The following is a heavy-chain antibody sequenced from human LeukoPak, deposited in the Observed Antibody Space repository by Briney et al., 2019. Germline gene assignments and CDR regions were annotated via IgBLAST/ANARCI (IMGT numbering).Heavy chain of an antibody. Sequence: SETLSLTCTVSGGSISSSSYYWGWIRQPPGKGLEWIGSIYYSGSTYYNPSLKSRVTIFIDTSKNQFSLKLTSVTAADTAVYYCAGLGGVATPGTSLDYWGQGNLVIVSS. CDR3: AGLGGVATPGTSLDY. J-gene: IGHJ4*02. D-gene: IGHD2-15*01. CDR2: IYYSGST. V-gene: IGHV4-39*01. CDR1: GGSISSSSYY.